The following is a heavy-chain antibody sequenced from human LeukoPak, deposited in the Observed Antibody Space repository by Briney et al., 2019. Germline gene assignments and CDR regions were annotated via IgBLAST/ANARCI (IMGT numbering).Heavy chain of an antibody. CDR2: INHSGST. D-gene: IGHD3-22*01. V-gene: IGHV4-34*01. J-gene: IGHJ4*02. CDR1: GGSFSGYY. CDR3: ARGLFSGYIGYSYYFDY. Sequence: PSETLSLTCAVYGGSFSGYYWSWIRQPPGKGLEWIGEINHSGSTNYNPSLKSRVTISVDTSKNQFSLKLSSVTAADTAVYYCARGLFSGYIGYSYYFDYWGQGTLVTVSS.